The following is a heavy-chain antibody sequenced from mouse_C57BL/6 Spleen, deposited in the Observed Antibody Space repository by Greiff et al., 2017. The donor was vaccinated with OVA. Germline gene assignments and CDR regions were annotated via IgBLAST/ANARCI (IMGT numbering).Heavy chain of an antibody. D-gene: IGHD1-1*01. J-gene: IGHJ4*01. CDR2: IYPGDGDT. CDR3: ARYYYVSSSYYAMDY. Sequence: LVESGPELVKPGASVKISCKASGYAFSSSWMNWVKQRPGKGLEWIGRIYPGDGDTNYNGKFKGKATLTADKSSSTAYMQLSSLTSEDSAVYFCARYYYVSSSYYAMDYWGQGTSVTVSS. V-gene: IGHV1-82*01. CDR1: GYAFSSSW.